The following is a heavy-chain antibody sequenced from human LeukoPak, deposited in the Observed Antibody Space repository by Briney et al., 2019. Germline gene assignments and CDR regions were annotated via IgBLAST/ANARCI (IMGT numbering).Heavy chain of an antibody. D-gene: IGHD1-26*01. CDR1: GGSISSSNYY. CDR2: IYWDDDK. Sequence: TLSLTCTVSGGSISSSNYYWAWIRQPPGKGLEWLALIYWDDDKRYSPSLKSRLTITKDTSKNQVVLTMTNMDPVDTATYYCAHSPEWELPDYWGQGTLVTVSS. CDR3: AHSPEWELPDY. J-gene: IGHJ4*02. V-gene: IGHV2-5*02.